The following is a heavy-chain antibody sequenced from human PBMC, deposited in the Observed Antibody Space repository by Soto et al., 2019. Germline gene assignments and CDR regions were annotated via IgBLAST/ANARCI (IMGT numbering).Heavy chain of an antibody. Sequence: GGSLRLSCAASGFTFSSYAMSWVRQAPGKGLEWVSAISGSGGSTYYADSVKGRFTISRDNSKNTLYLQMNSLRAEDTAVYYCAKDPIAVAAYYYGMDVWGQGTTVTVSS. V-gene: IGHV3-23*01. CDR3: AKDPIAVAAYYYGMDV. CDR2: ISGSGGST. J-gene: IGHJ6*02. CDR1: GFTFSSYA. D-gene: IGHD6-19*01.